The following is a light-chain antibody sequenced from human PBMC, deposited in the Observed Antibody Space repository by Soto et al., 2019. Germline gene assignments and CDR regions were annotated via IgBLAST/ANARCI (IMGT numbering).Light chain of an antibody. CDR3: QQLNYPGFT. Sequence: DIQLTQSPSFLSASVGDRVTITCRASQGISSYLAWYQQKPGKAPKLLIYAASTLQSGVPSRFSGSGSGTEFTLTISSLQPEDFATYYCQQLNYPGFTFGPGTKVDIK. J-gene: IGKJ3*01. CDR2: AAS. V-gene: IGKV1-9*01. CDR1: QGISSY.